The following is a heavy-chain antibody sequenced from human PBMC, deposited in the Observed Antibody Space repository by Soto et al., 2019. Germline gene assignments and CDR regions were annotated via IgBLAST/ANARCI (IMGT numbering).Heavy chain of an antibody. CDR1: VFTFSSYA. J-gene: IGHJ4*02. Sequence: PGGSLRLSCEASVFTFSSYAIHWVRQAPGRGLEWVAVISYDGSNKYYADSVKGRFSVSRDDSMSTVYLQMNSLRAEDTALYYCARDSLVFCGGDCMGCDYWGQGTQVTV. CDR2: ISYDGSNK. CDR3: ARDSLVFCGGDCMGCDY. D-gene: IGHD2-21*02. V-gene: IGHV3-30-3*01.